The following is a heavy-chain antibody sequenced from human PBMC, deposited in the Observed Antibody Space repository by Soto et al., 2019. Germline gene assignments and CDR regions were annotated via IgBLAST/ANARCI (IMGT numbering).Heavy chain of an antibody. J-gene: IGHJ5*02. Sequence: SETLSLTCTVSGGSVSSGSYYWSWIRQPPGKGLEWIGYIYYSGSTNYNPSLKSRVTISVDPSKNQFSLKLSSVAAADTAVYYCARDRLTYYYDSSGYYPWGQGTLVTVSS. V-gene: IGHV4-61*01. D-gene: IGHD3-22*01. CDR3: ARDRLTYYYDSSGYYP. CDR1: GGSVSSGSYY. CDR2: IYYSGST.